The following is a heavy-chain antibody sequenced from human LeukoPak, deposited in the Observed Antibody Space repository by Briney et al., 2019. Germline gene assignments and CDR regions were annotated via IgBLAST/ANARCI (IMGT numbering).Heavy chain of an antibody. CDR2: ISGSGGST. V-gene: IGHV3-23*01. Sequence: SGGSLRLSCAASGFTFSTYAMSWVRQSPGKGLEWVSCISGSGGSTHYADSVMGRFTISRDNSKNTLYLQMNSLRAEDTAVYFCTTWVGAHFDFWGQGTLVTVSS. J-gene: IGHJ4*02. CDR3: TTWVGAHFDF. D-gene: IGHD1-26*01. CDR1: GFTFSTYA.